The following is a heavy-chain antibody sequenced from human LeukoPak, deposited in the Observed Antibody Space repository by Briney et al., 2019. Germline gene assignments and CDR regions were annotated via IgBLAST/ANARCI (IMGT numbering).Heavy chain of an antibody. CDR2: VYYSGST. V-gene: IGHV4-39*01. D-gene: IGHD2-2*02. J-gene: IGHJ4*02. Sequence: PSETLSLTCTVSGGSISNRNYYWLWVRQPPGRGLEWLGSVYYSGSTYYNPSLKSRVTISVDTSKNQFSLKLSSVTAADTAVYSCASSPGGYCSTTSSYTGGRFDYWGQGILVTVSS. CDR3: ASSPGGYCSTTSSYTGGRFDY. CDR1: GGSISNRNYY.